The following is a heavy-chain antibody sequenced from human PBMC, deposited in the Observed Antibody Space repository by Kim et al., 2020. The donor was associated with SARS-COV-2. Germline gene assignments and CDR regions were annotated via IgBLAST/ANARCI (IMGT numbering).Heavy chain of an antibody. Sequence: SETLSLTCTVSGGSISSGGYYWSWIRQHPGKGLEWIGYIYYSGSTYYNPSLKSRVTISVDTSKNQFSLKLSSVTAADTAVYYCARIRRTRPYQGQNDAFDIWGQGTMVTVSS. CDR2: IYYSGST. J-gene: IGHJ3*02. CDR3: ARIRRTRPYQGQNDAFDI. V-gene: IGHV4-31*03. D-gene: IGHD2-2*01. CDR1: GGSISSGGYY.